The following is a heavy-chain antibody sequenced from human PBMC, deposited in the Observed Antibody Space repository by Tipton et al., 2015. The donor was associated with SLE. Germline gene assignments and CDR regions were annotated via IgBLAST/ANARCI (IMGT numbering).Heavy chain of an antibody. V-gene: IGHV3-30-3*01. J-gene: IGHJ6*02. Sequence: QLVQSGGGVVQPGRSLRLSCAASGFTFSSYAMHWVRQASGKGLEWVAVISYDGSNKYYADSVKGRFTISRDNSKKTLYLQMKSLRAEDTAVYYCARDRDYGIYYYYYGMDVWGQGTTVTVSS. D-gene: IGHD4-17*01. CDR2: ISYDGSNK. CDR3: ARDRDYGIYYYYYGMDV. CDR1: GFTFSSYA.